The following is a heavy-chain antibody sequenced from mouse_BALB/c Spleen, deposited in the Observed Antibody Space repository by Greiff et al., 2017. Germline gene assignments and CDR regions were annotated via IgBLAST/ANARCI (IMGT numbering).Heavy chain of an antibody. D-gene: IGHD1-1*01. CDR2: ISSGSSTI. Sequence: EVMLVESGGGLVQPGGSRKLSCAASGFTFSSFGMHWVRQAPEKGLEWVAYISSGSSTIYYADTVKGRFTISRDNPKNTLFLQMTSLRSEDTAMYYCARISTVVAPYAMDYWGQGTSVTVSS. V-gene: IGHV5-17*02. CDR3: ARISTVVAPYAMDY. CDR1: GFTFSSFG. J-gene: IGHJ4*01.